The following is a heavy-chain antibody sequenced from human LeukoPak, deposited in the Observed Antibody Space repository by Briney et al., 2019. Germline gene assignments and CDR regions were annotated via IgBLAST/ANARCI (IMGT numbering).Heavy chain of an antibody. Sequence: GGSLRLTCSASGFTYSTYGMHWVRQAPGKGLEWVAFIRYDGSNKYYADSVKGQFTISRDNSKNTLYLQMNSLRAEDTAVYYCAKGVSNFDYWGQGTLVTISS. V-gene: IGHV3-30*02. CDR2: IRYDGSNK. J-gene: IGHJ4*02. CDR3: AKGVSNFDY. CDR1: GFTYSTYG. D-gene: IGHD2-8*01.